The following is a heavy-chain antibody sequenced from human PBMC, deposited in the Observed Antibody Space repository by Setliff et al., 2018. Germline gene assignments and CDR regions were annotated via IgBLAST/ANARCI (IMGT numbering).Heavy chain of an antibody. CDR3: TRTSGLQFFNYYMDV. D-gene: IGHD3-3*01. V-gene: IGHV3-73*01. CDR1: GFTLSGSA. Sequence: PGGSLSLSCAASGFTLSGSAVHWVRQASGKGLEWVGRIRSKANSYATVYAASVKGRFTISRDDSKNTAYLQMNSLKTEDTAVYYCTRTSGLQFFNYYMDVWGKGTTVTVSS. CDR2: IRSKANSYAT. J-gene: IGHJ6*03.